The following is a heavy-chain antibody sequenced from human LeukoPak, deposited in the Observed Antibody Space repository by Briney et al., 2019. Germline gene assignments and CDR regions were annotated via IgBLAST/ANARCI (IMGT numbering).Heavy chain of an antibody. CDR3: VREDNAFNI. J-gene: IGHJ3*02. Sequence: GRSLRLSCAASGFTFSSYAMHWVRQAPGKGLEWVAVISYDGSNKYYADSVKGRFTISRDNSKNTLYLQMNSLRAEDTAIYYCVREDNAFNIWGQGTLVTVSS. CDR1: GFTFSSYA. V-gene: IGHV3-30-3*01. CDR2: ISYDGSNK.